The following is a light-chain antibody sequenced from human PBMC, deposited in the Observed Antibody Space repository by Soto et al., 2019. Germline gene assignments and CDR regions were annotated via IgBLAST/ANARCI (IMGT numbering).Light chain of an antibody. J-gene: IGKJ1*01. CDR1: QSVSSK. CDR2: GAS. V-gene: IGKV3-20*01. CDR3: QQYGSSPRT. Sequence: EIVLTQSPGTLSVSPGEGATLSCRASQSVSSKLAWYQQKPGQAPRLLIYGASSRATGIPDRFSGSGSGTDFTLTISSLEPEDFAVYYCQQYGSSPRTFGQGTKVDIK.